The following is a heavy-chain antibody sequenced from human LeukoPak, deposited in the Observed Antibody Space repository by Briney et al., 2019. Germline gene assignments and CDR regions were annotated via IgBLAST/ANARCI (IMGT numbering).Heavy chain of an antibody. D-gene: IGHD3-3*01. CDR1: GFTVSSHF. J-gene: IGHJ4*02. Sequence: GGSLRLSCAASGFTVSSHFMSWVRQAPGKGLEWVSVLYDDGTTKYPDSVKGRFTISRDNSKNTLYLQMDSLRTEDTAVYYCTRELLYHYYECWGQGTLVTVSS. CDR3: TRELLYHYYEC. CDR2: LYDDGTT. V-gene: IGHV3-53*01.